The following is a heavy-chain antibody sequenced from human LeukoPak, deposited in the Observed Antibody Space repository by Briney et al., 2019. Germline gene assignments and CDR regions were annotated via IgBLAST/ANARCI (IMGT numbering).Heavy chain of an antibody. CDR2: IKEDGSDK. CDR1: GFTFSRYW. D-gene: IGHD3-22*01. CDR3: ARDVVGALDF. Sequence: PGGSLRLSCAASGFTFSRYWMAWVRQAPGQGLEWVANIKEDGSDKGFADSVKGRFTISRDNGKNSLYLQMNSLTVEDTAVYYCARDVVGALDFWGQGTLVTVSS. J-gene: IGHJ4*02. V-gene: IGHV3-7*01.